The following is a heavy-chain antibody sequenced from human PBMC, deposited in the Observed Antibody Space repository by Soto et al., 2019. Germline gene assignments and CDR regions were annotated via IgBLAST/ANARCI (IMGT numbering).Heavy chain of an antibody. V-gene: IGHV1-69*13. CDR3: ARGGAHCSSTSCYLFQAAADRAPPHYYYYGMDV. J-gene: IGHJ6*02. D-gene: IGHD2-2*01. CDR1: GGTFSSYA. Sequence: GASVKVSCKASGGTFSSYAISWVRQAPGQGLEWMGGIIPIFGTANYAQKFQGRVTITADESTSTAYMELSSLRSEDTAVYYCARGGAHCSSTSCYLFQAAADRAPPHYYYYGMDVWGQGTTVTVSS. CDR2: IIPIFGTA.